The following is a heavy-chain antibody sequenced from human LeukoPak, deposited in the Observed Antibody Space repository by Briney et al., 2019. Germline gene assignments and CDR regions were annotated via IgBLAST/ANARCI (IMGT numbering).Heavy chain of an antibody. V-gene: IGHV3-23*01. CDR3: AKWDTSMVDAFDI. CDR2: ISSGGST. CDR1: GFTVTTYA. Sequence: GGSLRLSCAASGFTVTTYAMSWVRQAPGNGLEWVSAISSGGSTYYADSVKGRFTISRDNSKNTLYLQMHSLRAEDTAVYYCAKWDTSMVDAFDIWGQGTMVTVSS. J-gene: IGHJ3*02. D-gene: IGHD5-18*01.